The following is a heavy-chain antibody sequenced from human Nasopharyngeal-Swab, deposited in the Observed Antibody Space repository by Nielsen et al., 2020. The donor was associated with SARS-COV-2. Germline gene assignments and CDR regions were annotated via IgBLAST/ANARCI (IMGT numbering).Heavy chain of an antibody. D-gene: IGHD3/OR15-3a*01. V-gene: IGHV2-70*01. CDR2: IDWDDDK. J-gene: IGHJ4*02. CDR3: ARIPPLDYYFDY. Sequence: WIRQPPGKALEWLALIDWDDDKYYSTSLKTRLTISKDTSKNQVVLTTTNMDPVDTATYYCARIPPLDYYFDYWGQGTLVTVSS.